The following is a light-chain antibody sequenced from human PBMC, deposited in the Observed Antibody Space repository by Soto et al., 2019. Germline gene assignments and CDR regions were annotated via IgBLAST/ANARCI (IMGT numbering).Light chain of an antibody. CDR2: GAS. J-gene: IGKJ4*01. CDR3: QQYGSSPLT. V-gene: IGKV3-20*01. Sequence: EIVLTQSPGTLSLSPGERATLSCRASQSVSNNYLAWYQQKPGQAPRLLIYGASNRATGIPDRFSGSGSGTDFTLTISRLEPEDFAVYYCQQYGSSPLTCGGGTKGDIK. CDR1: QSVSNNY.